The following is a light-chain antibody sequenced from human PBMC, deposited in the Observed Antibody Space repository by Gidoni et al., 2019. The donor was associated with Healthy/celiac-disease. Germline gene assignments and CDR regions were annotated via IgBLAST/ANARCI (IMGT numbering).Light chain of an antibody. V-gene: IGKV3-20*01. CDR1: QSVSSSY. J-gene: IGKJ5*01. CDR2: GAS. Sequence: EIELTQSTGTLYLSPGERATLSCRASQSVSSSYLAWYQQKPGQAPRLLIYGASSRATGIPDRFSGSGSGTDFTLTISRLEPEDFAVYYCQQYGSSPRTFGQGTRLEIK. CDR3: QQYGSSPRT.